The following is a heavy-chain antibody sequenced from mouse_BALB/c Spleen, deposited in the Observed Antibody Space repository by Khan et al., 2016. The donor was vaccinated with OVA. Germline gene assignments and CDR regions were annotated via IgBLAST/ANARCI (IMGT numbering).Heavy chain of an antibody. J-gene: IGHJ2*01. CDR1: GFSLTSYA. V-gene: IGHV2-9*02. Sequence: QVQLQQSGPGLVAPSQSLSITCTVTGFSLTSYAIHWIRQPPGKGLEWLGVIWAGGSTNYNSALMSRLSISKDNSKSQVFLKMNSVQTHDTAMYYCARNREPDYFDYWGQGTTLTVSS. CDR2: IWAGGST. CDR3: ARNREPDYFDY.